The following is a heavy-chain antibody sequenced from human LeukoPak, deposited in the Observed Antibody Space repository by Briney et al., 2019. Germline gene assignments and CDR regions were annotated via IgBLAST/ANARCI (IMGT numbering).Heavy chain of an antibody. CDR2: IYYSGST. Sequence: GTLRLSCAASGFTFSSYGMSWVRQPPGKGLEWIGSIYYSGSTYFNPSLRSRVTISVDTSKNQFSLKLSSVTAADTAVYYCARHVRKRGIAVAGTPGWFDPWGQGTLVTVSS. J-gene: IGHJ5*02. D-gene: IGHD6-19*01. CDR3: ARHVRKRGIAVAGTPGWFDP. V-gene: IGHV4-39*01. CDR1: GFTFSSYG.